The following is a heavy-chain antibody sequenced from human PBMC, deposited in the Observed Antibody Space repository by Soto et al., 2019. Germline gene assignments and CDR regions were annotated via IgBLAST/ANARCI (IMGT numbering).Heavy chain of an antibody. J-gene: IGHJ4*02. Sequence: PSETLSLTCTVSGGSISSSSYYWGWIRQPPGKGLEWIGSIYYSGSTYYNPSLKSRVTISVDTSKNQFSLKLSSVTAADTAVYYCATLYYAGCLNQCWDRDYWGQGTLVTVSS. V-gene: IGHV4-39*01. D-gene: IGHD3-16*01. CDR2: IYYSGST. CDR1: GGSISSSSYY. CDR3: ATLYYAGCLNQCWDRDY.